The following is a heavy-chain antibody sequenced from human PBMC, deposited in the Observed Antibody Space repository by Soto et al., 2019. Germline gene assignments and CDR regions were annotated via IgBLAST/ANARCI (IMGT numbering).Heavy chain of an antibody. D-gene: IGHD6-6*01. CDR3: AKDTYSSSPYYMDV. J-gene: IGHJ6*03. CDR1: GFTFDDYA. Sequence: EVQLVESGGGLVQPGRSLRLSCAASGFTFDDYAMHWVRQVPGKGLEWVSGISWNSGNIGYADSVKGRFTISRDNAKNSLYLQMNNLRVEDTALYYCAKDTYSSSPYYMDVWGKGTTVTVSS. V-gene: IGHV3-9*01. CDR2: ISWNSGNI.